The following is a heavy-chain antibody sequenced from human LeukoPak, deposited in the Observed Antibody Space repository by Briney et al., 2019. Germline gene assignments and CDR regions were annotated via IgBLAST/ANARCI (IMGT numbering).Heavy chain of an antibody. D-gene: IGHD3-22*01. CDR3: ARDRYYYASSGYSQLFDY. CDR1: GGSFSGYY. CDR2: IHTSGST. Sequence: SSETLSLTCAVYGGSFSGYYWSWIRQPPGKGLEWIGRIHTSGSTNYNPSLKSRVTMSVDTSKNQFSLKLSSVTAADTAVYYCARDRYYYASSGYSQLFDYWGQGTLVTVSS. J-gene: IGHJ4*02. V-gene: IGHV4-4*07.